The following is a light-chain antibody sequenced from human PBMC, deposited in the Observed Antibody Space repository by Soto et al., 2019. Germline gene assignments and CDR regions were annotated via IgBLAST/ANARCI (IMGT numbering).Light chain of an antibody. Sequence: DIQMTQSPSSLSASVGDRVTITCRASQSISSYLNWYQQKPGKAPKLLIYAASGLQSGVPSRFSGSGSGTDFTLAISSLQPEDFATYYCQQSDSIPITFGQGTRLEIK. CDR1: QSISSY. CDR3: QQSDSIPIT. J-gene: IGKJ5*01. V-gene: IGKV1-39*01. CDR2: AAS.